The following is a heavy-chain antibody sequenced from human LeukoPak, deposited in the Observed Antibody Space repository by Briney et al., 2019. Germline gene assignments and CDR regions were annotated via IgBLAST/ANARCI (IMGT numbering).Heavy chain of an antibody. J-gene: IGHJ4*02. Sequence: GGSLRLSCAASGFTFSDHYMDWVRQAPGKGLEWVGRTRNKAYNYATEYAASVKGRFTISRDDSKNSLYLHMNTLKTEDTAVCYCVAMLRGVGYWGQGTLVTVSS. V-gene: IGHV3-72*01. CDR1: GFTFSDHY. CDR3: VAMLRGVGY. CDR2: TRNKAYNYAT. D-gene: IGHD3-10*01.